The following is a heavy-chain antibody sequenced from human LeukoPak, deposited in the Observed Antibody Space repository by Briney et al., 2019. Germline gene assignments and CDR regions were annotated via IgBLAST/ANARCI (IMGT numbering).Heavy chain of an antibody. J-gene: IGHJ5*02. Sequence: GASVKVSCKASGGTFSSYAISWVRQAPGQGLEWMGGIIPIFGTANYAQKFQGRVTITTDESTSTAYMELSSLRSEDTAVYYCARWETGTTSGNWFDPWGQGTLVTVSP. CDR1: GGTFSSYA. CDR2: IIPIFGTA. D-gene: IGHD1-7*01. V-gene: IGHV1-69*05. CDR3: ARWETGTTSGNWFDP.